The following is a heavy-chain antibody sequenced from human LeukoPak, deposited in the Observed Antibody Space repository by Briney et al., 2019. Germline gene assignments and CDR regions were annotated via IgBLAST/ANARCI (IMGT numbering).Heavy chain of an antibody. CDR1: GYTFTSYD. V-gene: IGHV1-8*01. Sequence: GASVKVSGKASGYTFTSYDINWVRQASGQGLEWMGWMNPNSGNTASAQKFQGRVTMTRNTSISTAYMELTGLRSEDTAMYFCARKGLLGSGKPWFDPWGQGTLVTVSS. D-gene: IGHD2-15*01. J-gene: IGHJ5*02. CDR3: ARKGLLGSGKPWFDP. CDR2: MNPNSGNT.